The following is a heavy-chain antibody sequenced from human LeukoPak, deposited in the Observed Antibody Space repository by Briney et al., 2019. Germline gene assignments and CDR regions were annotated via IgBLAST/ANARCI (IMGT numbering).Heavy chain of an antibody. CDR3: ARSKDFWSGYYEVGMDV. CDR2: INPSGGST. V-gene: IGHV1-46*01. Sequence: ASVKVSCKASGYTFTSYAMHWVRQAPGQGLEWMGIINPSGGSTSYAQKFQGRVTMTRDTSTSTVYMELSSLRSEDTAVYYCARSKDFWSGYYEVGMDVWGQGTTVTVSS. CDR1: GYTFTSYA. J-gene: IGHJ6*02. D-gene: IGHD3-3*01.